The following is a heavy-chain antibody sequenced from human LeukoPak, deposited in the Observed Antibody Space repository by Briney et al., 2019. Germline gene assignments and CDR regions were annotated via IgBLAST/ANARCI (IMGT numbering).Heavy chain of an antibody. D-gene: IGHD5-12*01. V-gene: IGHV3-48*03. J-gene: IGHJ4*02. Sequence: GGSLRLSCAASGFTFSSYEMNWVRQAPGKGLEWVSYISSSGSTIYYADSVKGRFTISRDNAKNSLYLQMNSLRAEDTAVYYCARGRLRGYTGYDRGDFDCWGQGTLVTVSS. CDR2: ISSSGSTI. CDR3: ARGRLRGYTGYDRGDFDC. CDR1: GFTFSSYE.